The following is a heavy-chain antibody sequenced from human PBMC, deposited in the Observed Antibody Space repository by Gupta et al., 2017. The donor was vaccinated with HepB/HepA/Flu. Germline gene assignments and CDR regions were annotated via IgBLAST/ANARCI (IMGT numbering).Heavy chain of an antibody. Sequence: QLPLQESGPGLVTPSETLSLTCTVSGGSISSSSYYWGWIRQPPGKGLEWIGSIYYSGSTYYNPSLKSRVTRSVDTSKNQFSLKLSSVTAADTAVYYCARHPNIAARPMGWFDPWGRGTRVTVSS. J-gene: IGHJ5*02. V-gene: IGHV4-39*01. CDR1: GGSISSSSYY. D-gene: IGHD6-6*01. CDR3: ARHPNIAARPMGWFDP. CDR2: IYYSGST.